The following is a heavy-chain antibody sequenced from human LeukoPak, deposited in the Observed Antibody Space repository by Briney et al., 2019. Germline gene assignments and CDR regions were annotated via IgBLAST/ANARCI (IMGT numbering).Heavy chain of an antibody. CDR1: GGSISSGGYY. D-gene: IGHD2-2*01. Sequence: PSETLSLTCTVPGGSISSGGYYWSWIRQHPGKGLEWIGYIYYSGSTYYNPSLKSRVTISVDTSKNQFSLKLSSVTAADTAVYYCARGIVVVPAALGWFDPWGQGTLVTVSS. CDR2: IYYSGST. J-gene: IGHJ5*02. V-gene: IGHV4-31*03. CDR3: ARGIVVVPAALGWFDP.